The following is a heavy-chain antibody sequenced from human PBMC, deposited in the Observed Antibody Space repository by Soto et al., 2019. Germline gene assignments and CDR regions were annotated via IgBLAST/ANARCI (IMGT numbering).Heavy chain of an antibody. J-gene: IGHJ4*02. CDR1: GYTFTSYA. D-gene: IGHD3-22*01. Sequence: ASVKVSCKASGYTFTSYAISWVRQAPGQGLEWMGWISAYNGKTNYAQKLQGRVTMTTDTSTRTAYMELRSLRSDDTAIYYCARVRALSDSSGHFDCWGQGTLVTVSS. V-gene: IGHV1-18*01. CDR2: ISAYNGKT. CDR3: ARVRALSDSSGHFDC.